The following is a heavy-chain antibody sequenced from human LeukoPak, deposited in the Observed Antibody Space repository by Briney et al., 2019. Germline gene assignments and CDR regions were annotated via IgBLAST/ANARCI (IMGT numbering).Heavy chain of an antibody. CDR2: ISSSSSYI. J-gene: IGHJ4*02. D-gene: IGHD6-19*01. V-gene: IGHV3-21*01. CDR3: ARDKIAVAGSPRSDY. CDR1: GFTFSSYS. Sequence: GESLKISCAASGFTFSSYSMNWVRQAPGKGLEWVSSISSSSSYIYYADSVKGRFTISRDNAKNSLYLQMNSLRAEDTAVYYCARDKIAVAGSPRSDYWGQGTLVTDSS.